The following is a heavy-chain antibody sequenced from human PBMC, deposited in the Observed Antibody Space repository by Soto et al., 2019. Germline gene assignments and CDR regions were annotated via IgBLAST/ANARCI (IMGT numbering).Heavy chain of an antibody. V-gene: IGHV1-69*13. CDR3: AIEGLGSYYFDY. Sequence: SVKVSCKASGGTFSSYAISWVRQAPGQGLEWMGGIIPIFGTANYAQKFQGRVTITADESTSTAYMELSSLRSEDTAVYYCAIEGLGSYYFDYWGQGTLVTVSS. CDR1: GGTFSSYA. CDR2: IIPIFGTA. J-gene: IGHJ4*02.